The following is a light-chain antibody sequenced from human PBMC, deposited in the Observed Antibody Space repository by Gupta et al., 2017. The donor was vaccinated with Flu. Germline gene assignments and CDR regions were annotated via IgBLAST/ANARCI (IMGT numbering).Light chain of an antibody. CDR3: QVSDSSSDNGV. J-gene: IGLJ2*01. CDR1: NIGSKS. V-gene: IGLV3-21*02. Sequence: SYVLTQPPSVSVAPGQTARITCGGNNIGSKSVHWYQQKPGQAPVLVVYYDSGRPSGIPERGLCSTAGNNATPHTSRVEAGEEADDYGQVSDSSSDNGVFGGGTKMTVL. CDR2: YDS.